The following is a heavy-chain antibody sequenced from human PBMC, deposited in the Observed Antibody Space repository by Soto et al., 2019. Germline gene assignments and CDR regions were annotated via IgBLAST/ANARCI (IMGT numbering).Heavy chain of an antibody. Sequence: SETLSLTCSGSGVSVSDKTYYWSWIRQPPGERLEGIGYVYYSGTTNYNPSLKSRVSISVDTSKNPFSLRLTSVTAADTAVYYCARNHFGDPPLNNWFDPWGQGSLVTVSS. CDR3: ARNHFGDPPLNNWFDP. CDR1: GVSVSDKTYY. V-gene: IGHV4-61*01. J-gene: IGHJ5*02. D-gene: IGHD4-17*01. CDR2: VYYSGTT.